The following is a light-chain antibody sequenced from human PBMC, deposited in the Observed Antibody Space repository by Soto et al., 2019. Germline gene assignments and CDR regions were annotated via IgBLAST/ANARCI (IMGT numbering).Light chain of an antibody. CDR2: DAN. CDR3: HQRSNWLWT. CDR1: QSVSPY. Sequence: EIVLTQSPATLSLSPGERATLSCRASQSVSPYLAWYQQKPGQAPRLLIFDANNRSTGVPARFSGSGSGTDFSLTISGLEPEDFAVYYCHQRSNWLWTFGHGTKVEIK. J-gene: IGKJ1*01. V-gene: IGKV3-11*01.